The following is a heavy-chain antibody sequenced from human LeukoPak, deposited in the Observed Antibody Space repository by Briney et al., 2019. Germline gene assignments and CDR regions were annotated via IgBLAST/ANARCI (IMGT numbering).Heavy chain of an antibody. D-gene: IGHD5-18*01. V-gene: IGHV3-48*03. CDR1: GFTFSSYE. CDR3: AKGRRGYAYGATVDY. J-gene: IGHJ4*02. Sequence: PGGSLRLSCAASGFTFSSYEMNWVRQAPGKGLEWVSYISSSGSTIYYADSVKGRFTISRDNAKNSLYLQMNSLRAEDTALYYCAKGRRGYAYGATVDYWGQGTLVTVSS. CDR2: ISSSGSTI.